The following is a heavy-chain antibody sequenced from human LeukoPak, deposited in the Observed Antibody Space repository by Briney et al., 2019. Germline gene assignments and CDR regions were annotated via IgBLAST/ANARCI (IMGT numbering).Heavy chain of an antibody. D-gene: IGHD6-25*01. J-gene: IGHJ4*02. CDR1: GGSISSYY. V-gene: IGHV4-59*08. Sequence: PSETLSLTYTVSGGSISSYYWSWIRQPPGKGLEWLAYIYYSGSTNYSPSLKSRVTMSVDTSKNQFSLSLTSVTAADTAVYYCARRIAASDAFDYWGRGTLVTVSS. CDR3: ARRIAASDAFDY. CDR2: IYYSGST.